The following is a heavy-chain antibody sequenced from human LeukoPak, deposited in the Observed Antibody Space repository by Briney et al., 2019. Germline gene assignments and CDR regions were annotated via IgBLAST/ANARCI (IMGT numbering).Heavy chain of an antibody. CDR2: INWNGGST. CDR1: GFTFDDYG. J-gene: IGHJ4*02. V-gene: IGHV3-20*04. CDR3: ARDYYDYGDYSPLFDY. Sequence: GGSLRLSCAASGFTFDDYGMSWVRQAPGKGLEWVSGINWNGGSTGYADSVKGRFTISRGNAKNSLYLQMNSLRAEDTALYYCARDYYDYGDYSPLFDYWGQGTLVTVSS. D-gene: IGHD4-17*01.